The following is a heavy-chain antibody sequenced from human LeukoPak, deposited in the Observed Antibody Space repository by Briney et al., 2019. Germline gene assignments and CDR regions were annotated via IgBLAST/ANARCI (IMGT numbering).Heavy chain of an antibody. J-gene: IGHJ4*02. Sequence: GASVKVSCKASGYTFTSYYMHWVRQAPGQGLEWMGIINPSGGSTSYAQKFQGRVTMTRDMSTSTVYMELSSLRSEDTAVYHCARGGEDTTFDYWGQGTLVTVSS. V-gene: IGHV1-46*01. CDR2: INPSGGST. CDR3: ARGGEDTTFDY. CDR1: GYTFTSYY. D-gene: IGHD1-1*01.